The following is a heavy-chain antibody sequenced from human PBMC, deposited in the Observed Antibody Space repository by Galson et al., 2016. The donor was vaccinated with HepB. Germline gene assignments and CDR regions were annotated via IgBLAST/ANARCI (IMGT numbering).Heavy chain of an antibody. Sequence: SLRLSCAASGFSVSRYYMGWVRQAPGKGLEWVSLIYSAGSTYYADSVQGRFITSRDNSKNTLYLQIISLRVKDTAVYDCAKGYSSLRRFFDYWGRGILVTVSS. V-gene: IGHV3-53*01. D-gene: IGHD1-26*01. CDR1: GFSVSRYY. CDR2: IYSAGST. J-gene: IGHJ4*02. CDR3: AKGYSSLRRFFDY.